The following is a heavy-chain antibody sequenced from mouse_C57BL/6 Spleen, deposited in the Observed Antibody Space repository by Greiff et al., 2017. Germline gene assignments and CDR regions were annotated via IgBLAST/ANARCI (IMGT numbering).Heavy chain of an antibody. Sequence: QVQLQQSGAELMKPGASVKLSCKATGYTFTGYWIEWVKQRPGHGLEWSGEILPGSGSTNYNEKFKGKATFTADTSSNTAYMQLSSLTTEDSAIYYWARWDYGSSYRGGFAYWGQGTLVTVSA. CDR2: ILPGSGST. J-gene: IGHJ3*01. CDR3: ARWDYGSSYRGGFAY. CDR1: GYTFTGYW. V-gene: IGHV1-9*01. D-gene: IGHD1-1*01.